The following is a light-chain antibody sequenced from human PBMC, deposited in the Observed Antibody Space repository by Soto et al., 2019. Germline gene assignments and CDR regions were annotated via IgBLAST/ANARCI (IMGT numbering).Light chain of an antibody. V-gene: IGKV3-20*01. CDR3: QQYGGSPRT. J-gene: IGKJ1*01. Sequence: EIVLTQSPGTLSLSPGERATLSCRASQSVSSHSLAWHQQKPGQAPRLLIYGASNRATGIPDRFSGSGSGTDVTLTISRLEPEDCAVYYCQQYGGSPRTFGQGTKVEIK. CDR2: GAS. CDR1: QSVSSHS.